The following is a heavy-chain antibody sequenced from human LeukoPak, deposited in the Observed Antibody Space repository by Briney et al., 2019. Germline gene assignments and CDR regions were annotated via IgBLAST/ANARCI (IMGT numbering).Heavy chain of an antibody. CDR3: ARAAGDFWGGYYDSFRFDY. Sequence: PSETLSLTCAVSGGSISRRTNWWSWVRQPPGKGLEWIGEIYHSGGTNYNPSLKSRVTISVDTSKNQFSLKLSSVTAADTAVYYCARAAGDFWGGYYDSFRFDYWGQGTLVTVSS. CDR2: IYHSGGT. J-gene: IGHJ4*02. V-gene: IGHV4-4*02. CDR1: GGSISRRTNW. D-gene: IGHD3-3*01.